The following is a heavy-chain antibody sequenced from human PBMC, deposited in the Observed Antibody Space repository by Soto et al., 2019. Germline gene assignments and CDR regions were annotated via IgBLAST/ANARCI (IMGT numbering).Heavy chain of an antibody. CDR2: VGTEGDT. V-gene: IGHV3-13*01. D-gene: IGHD3-10*01. CDR1: GFSFNDYD. J-gene: IGHJ4*02. Sequence: EVQLEESGGGLVQPGGSLRLSCETSGFSFNDYDMHWVRQAPGKGLQWVSAVGTEGDTYYPDFVKGRFTVSRDNGKKSLFLDMKTLSAGDTAIYYCGRGTADGSGSYYIDYWGQGTLVTVSS. CDR3: GRGTADGSGSYYIDY.